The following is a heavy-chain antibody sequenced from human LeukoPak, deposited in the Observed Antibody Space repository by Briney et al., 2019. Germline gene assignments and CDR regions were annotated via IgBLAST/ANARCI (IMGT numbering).Heavy chain of an antibody. CDR3: ARDIMTGYSSN. J-gene: IGHJ4*02. CDR2: IIPILGIA. Sequence: VAPVKVSCKASGGTFSSYAISWVRQAPGQGLEWMGRIIPILGIANYAQKFQGRVTITADKSTSTAYMELSSLRSEDTAVYYCARDIMTGYSSNWGQGTLVTVSS. D-gene: IGHD3-9*01. CDR1: GGTFSSYA. V-gene: IGHV1-69*04.